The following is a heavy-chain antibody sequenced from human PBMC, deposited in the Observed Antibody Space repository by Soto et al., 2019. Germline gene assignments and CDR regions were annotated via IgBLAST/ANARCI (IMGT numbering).Heavy chain of an antibody. CDR1: GGSLSSSSYY. CDR3: ARPLNYYYCMDV. J-gene: IGHJ6*03. V-gene: IGHV4-39*01. CDR2: IYYSGST. Sequence: ASETLSLTCSVSGGSLSSSSYYWGWIRQPPGKGLEWIGSIYYSGSTYYNPSLKSRVTISVDTSKNQFSLKLNSVTAADTAVYYCARPLNYYYCMDVWRKGTTVTVSS.